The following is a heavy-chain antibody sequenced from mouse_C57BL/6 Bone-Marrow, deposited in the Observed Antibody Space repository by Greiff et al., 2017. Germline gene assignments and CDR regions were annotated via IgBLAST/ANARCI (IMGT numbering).Heavy chain of an antibody. J-gene: IGHJ2*01. CDR3: ARREGWLQHDY. CDR1: GYTFTSYT. CDR2: INPSSGYT. D-gene: IGHD2-3*01. V-gene: IGHV1-4*01. Sequence: VQLQESGAELARPGASVKMSCKASGYTFTSYTMHWVKQRPGQGLEWIGYINPSSGYTKYNQKFKDKATLTADKSSSTAYMQLSSLTSEDSAVYNCARREGWLQHDYWGQGTTLTVSS.